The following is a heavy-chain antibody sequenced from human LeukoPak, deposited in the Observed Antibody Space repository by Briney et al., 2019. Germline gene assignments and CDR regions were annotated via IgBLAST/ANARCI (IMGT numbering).Heavy chain of an antibody. J-gene: IGHJ3*02. Sequence: GGSLNLSCAASGFTFSSYGMHWVRQAPGKGLEWAAVISYDGSNKYYADSVKGRFTISRDNSKNTLYLQMNSLRAEDTAVYYCAKGWFDYAAPFDIWGQGTMVTVSS. CDR2: ISYDGSNK. CDR1: GFTFSSYG. CDR3: AKGWFDYAAPFDI. V-gene: IGHV3-30*18. D-gene: IGHD4-17*01.